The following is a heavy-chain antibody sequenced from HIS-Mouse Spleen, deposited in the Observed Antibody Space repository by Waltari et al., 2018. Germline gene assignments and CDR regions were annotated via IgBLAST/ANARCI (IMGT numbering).Heavy chain of an antibody. J-gene: IGHJ2*01. V-gene: IGHV4-39*07. CDR3: AREIPYSSSWYDWYFDL. Sequence: QLQLQESGPGLVKPSETLSLTCTVPGGSISSSSYYWGWIRQPPGKGLEWIGSIYYSGSTYCNPSLKSRVTISVDTSKNQFSLKLSSVTAADTAVYYCAREIPYSSSWYDWYFDLWGRGTLVTVSS. CDR2: IYYSGST. D-gene: IGHD6-13*01. CDR1: GGSISSSSYY.